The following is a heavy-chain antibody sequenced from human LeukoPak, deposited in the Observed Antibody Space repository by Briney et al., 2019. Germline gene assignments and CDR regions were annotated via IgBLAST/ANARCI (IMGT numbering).Heavy chain of an antibody. CDR2: INPSGGST. V-gene: IGHV1-46*01. Sequence: GASVKVSCKASGYTFTSYYMHWVRQAPGQELEWMGIINPSGGSTSYAQKFQGRVTMTRDTSTSTVYMELSSLRSEDTAVYYCARDNWGSHTDPAAGFDYWGQGTLVTVSS. J-gene: IGHJ4*02. D-gene: IGHD6-13*01. CDR1: GYTFTSYY. CDR3: ARDNWGSHTDPAAGFDY.